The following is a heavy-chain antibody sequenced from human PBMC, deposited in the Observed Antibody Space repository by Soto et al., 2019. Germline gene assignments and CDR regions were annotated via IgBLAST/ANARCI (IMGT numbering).Heavy chain of an antibody. D-gene: IGHD3-10*01. J-gene: IGHJ6*02. CDR3: ARYYGSGSYYYYYYYYGMDV. CDR1: GYTFTSYD. Sequence: WASVKVSCKASGYTFTSYDINWVRQATGQGLEWMGWMNPNSGNTGYAQKFQGRVTMTRNTSISTAYMELSSLRSEDTAVYYCARYYGSGSYYYYYYYYGMDVWGQGTTVTVSS. V-gene: IGHV1-8*01. CDR2: MNPNSGNT.